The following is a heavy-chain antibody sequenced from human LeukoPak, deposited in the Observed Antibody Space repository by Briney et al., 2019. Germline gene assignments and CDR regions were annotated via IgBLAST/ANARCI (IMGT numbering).Heavy chain of an antibody. CDR2: FDPEDGET. D-gene: IGHD3-16*01. CDR3: TIDLYFRSASGFWGDVFDL. J-gene: IGHJ3*01. CDR1: GYTLTELS. Sequence: GASVKVSCKVSGYTLTELSMHWVRQAPGKGLEWMGGFDPEDGETIYAQKFQGRVTMTEDTSTDTAYMALSRVGSEDTAVYYCTIDLYFRSASGFWGDVFDLGGKGTRATV. V-gene: IGHV1-24*01.